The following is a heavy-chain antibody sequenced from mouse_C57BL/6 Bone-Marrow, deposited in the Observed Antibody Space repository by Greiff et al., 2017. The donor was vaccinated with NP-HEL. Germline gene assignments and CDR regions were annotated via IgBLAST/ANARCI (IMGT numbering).Heavy chain of an antibody. Sequence: QVQLQQPGAELVKPGASVKLSCKASGYTFTSYWMHWVKQRPGRGLEWIGRFDPNSGGTKYNEKFKSKATLTVDKPSSTAYMQLSSLTSEDSAVYYCARSYYGYAMDYWGQGTSVTVSS. J-gene: IGHJ4*01. D-gene: IGHD2-10*01. CDR3: ARSYYGYAMDY. V-gene: IGHV1-72*01. CDR1: GYTFTSYW. CDR2: FDPNSGGT.